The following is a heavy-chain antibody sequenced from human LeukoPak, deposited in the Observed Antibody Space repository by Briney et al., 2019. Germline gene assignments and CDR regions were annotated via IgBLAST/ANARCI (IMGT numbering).Heavy chain of an antibody. Sequence: GASVKVSCKASGYTFTGYYMHWVRQAPGQGLEGMGWINPNSGGTNHAQKFQGRVTMPRDTAISPADMERSRLGSDDTAVYYCARVGIVVVPAAPFDYWRQGTLVTVSS. CDR2: INPNSGGT. CDR3: ARVGIVVVPAAPFDY. D-gene: IGHD2-2*01. CDR1: GYTFTGYY. V-gene: IGHV1-2*02. J-gene: IGHJ4*02.